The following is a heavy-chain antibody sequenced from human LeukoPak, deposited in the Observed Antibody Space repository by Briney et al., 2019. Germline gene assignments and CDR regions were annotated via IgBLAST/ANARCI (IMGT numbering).Heavy chain of an antibody. V-gene: IGHV4-4*07. D-gene: IGHD1-26*01. CDR2: IYTSGST. J-gene: IGHJ4*02. CDR1: SGSISSYY. CDR3: ARENSGSYREFDY. Sequence: SETLSLTCTVSSGSISSYYWSWIRQPAGKGLEWIGRIYTSGSTNYNASLKSRVSMSVDTSENQFSLKLSSVTAADTAVFYCARENSGSYREFDYWGQGTLVTVSS.